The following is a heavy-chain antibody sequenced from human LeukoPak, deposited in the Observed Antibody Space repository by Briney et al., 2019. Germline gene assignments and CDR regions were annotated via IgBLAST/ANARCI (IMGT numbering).Heavy chain of an antibody. CDR3: ARLGRVAVLNGY. V-gene: IGHV3-53*01. Sequence: GRSLRLSCAASGFTVSSTYMTWVRQAPGKGLEWVSIIYSGGSTYYADSVKGRFTISRDNSKNTLYLQMDSLRAEDTALYYCARLGRVAVLNGYWGQGTLVTVSS. D-gene: IGHD2-15*01. CDR1: GFTVSSTY. CDR2: IYSGGST. J-gene: IGHJ4*02.